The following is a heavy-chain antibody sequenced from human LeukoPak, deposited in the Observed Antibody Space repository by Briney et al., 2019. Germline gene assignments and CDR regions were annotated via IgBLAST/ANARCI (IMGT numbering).Heavy chain of an antibody. CDR1: GFTFSSYA. D-gene: IGHD2-21*02. J-gene: IGHJ6*03. CDR3: AKDRTAYYYMDV. Sequence: GGSLRLSCAASGFTFSSYAMSWVRQAPGKGLEWVSAISGSGGSTYYADSVKGRFTISRDNSKNTLYLQMNSMRAEDTAVYYCAKDRTAYYYMDVWGKGTTVTVSS. V-gene: IGHV3-23*01. CDR2: ISGSGGST.